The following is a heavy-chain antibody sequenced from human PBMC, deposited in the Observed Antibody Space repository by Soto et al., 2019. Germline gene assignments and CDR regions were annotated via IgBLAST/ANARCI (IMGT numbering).Heavy chain of an antibody. Sequence: GGSLRLSCAASGFTVSSFRMSWVRQAPGKGLEWVSVIYGGGSTAYAASVKGRFTISRDDSKNTLYVQMNSLTADDTAVYYCTRGTTTASGPVYWGQGT. D-gene: IGHD4-17*01. J-gene: IGHJ4*02. CDR3: TRGTTTASGPVY. CDR1: GFTVSSFR. V-gene: IGHV3-53*01. CDR2: IYGGGST.